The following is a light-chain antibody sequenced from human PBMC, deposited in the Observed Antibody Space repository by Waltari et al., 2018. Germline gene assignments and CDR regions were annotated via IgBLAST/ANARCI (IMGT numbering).Light chain of an antibody. CDR1: QSLLDRTNNKNN. Sequence: DIVMTQSPESLTMSLGERATINCKSSQSLLDRTNNKNNLARYQKKPGKPPRLLIYWAYTRESGSPDRFSGSGSGTDFTLTVSNLQAEDVGIYYCQQYLRVPLTFGGGTKVEI. V-gene: IGKV4-1*01. CDR3: QQYLRVPLT. J-gene: IGKJ4*01. CDR2: WAY.